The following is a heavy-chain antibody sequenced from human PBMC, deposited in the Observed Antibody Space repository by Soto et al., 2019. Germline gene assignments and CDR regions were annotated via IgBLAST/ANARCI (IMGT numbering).Heavy chain of an antibody. CDR1: GFTFSSYG. CDR3: ARDWGGSGSYRWGLNYYYGMDV. J-gene: IGHJ6*02. CDR2: IWYDGSNK. Sequence: QVQLVESGGGVVQPGRSLRLSCAASGFTFSSYGMYWVRQAPGKGLEWVAVIWYDGSNKYYADSVKGRFTISRDNSKNTLYLQMNSLRAEDTAVYYCARDWGGSGSYRWGLNYYYGMDVWGQGTTVTVSS. D-gene: IGHD3-10*01. V-gene: IGHV3-33*01.